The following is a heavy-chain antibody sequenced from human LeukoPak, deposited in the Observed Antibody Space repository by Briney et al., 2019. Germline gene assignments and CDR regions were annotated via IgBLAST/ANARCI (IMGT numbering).Heavy chain of an antibody. CDR2: IRYDGSNK. D-gene: IGHD5-12*01. Sequence: GGSLRLSCAASGFTFSSYGMHWVRQAPGKGLGWVAFIRYDGSNKYYADSVKGRFTISRDNSKNTLYLQMNSLRAEDTAVYYCAKGYSDYVSYYYYYMDVWGKGTTVTVSS. CDR1: GFTFSSYG. V-gene: IGHV3-30*02. CDR3: AKGYSDYVSYYYYYMDV. J-gene: IGHJ6*03.